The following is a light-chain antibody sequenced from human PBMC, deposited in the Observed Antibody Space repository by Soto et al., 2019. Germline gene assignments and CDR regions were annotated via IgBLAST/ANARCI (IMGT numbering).Light chain of an antibody. V-gene: IGKV3-20*01. CDR2: GAS. CDR1: QSVSSTY. J-gene: IGKJ4*01. CDR3: QQYESSPTT. Sequence: EIVLTQSPGTLSLSPGERATLSCRASQSVSSTYLAWYQQKPGQAPRLLIYGASSRATGIPDRFSGSGSGTDFTHTISRLEPEDFAVYYCQQYESSPTTFGGGTKVEIK.